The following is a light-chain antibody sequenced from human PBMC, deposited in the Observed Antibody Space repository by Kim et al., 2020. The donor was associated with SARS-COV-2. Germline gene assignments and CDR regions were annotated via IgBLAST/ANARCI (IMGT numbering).Light chain of an antibody. CDR2: KAS. J-gene: IGKJ2*02. CDR3: QQYNSYSPCT. Sequence: DIQMTQSPSTLSASVGDRVTITCRASQSISSWLAWYQQKPGKAPKLLIYKASSLESGVPSRFSGSGSGTKFTLTISSLQPDDFATYYCQQYNSYSPCTFGQGTKLEI. CDR1: QSISSW. V-gene: IGKV1-5*03.